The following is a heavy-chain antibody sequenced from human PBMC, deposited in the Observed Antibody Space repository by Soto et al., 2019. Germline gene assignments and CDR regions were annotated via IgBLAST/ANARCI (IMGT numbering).Heavy chain of an antibody. J-gene: IGHJ4*02. Sequence: PGGSLRLSCAASGFTFSNYGMHWVRQAPGKGLEWVAIISYDGSIKYYADSVKGRFTISRDNSKNTLYLQMNSLRAEDTAVYYCAKPAAGTNSLDYWGQGTLVTVSS. CDR2: ISYDGSIK. CDR3: AKPAAGTNSLDY. CDR1: GFTFSNYG. V-gene: IGHV3-30*18. D-gene: IGHD6-13*01.